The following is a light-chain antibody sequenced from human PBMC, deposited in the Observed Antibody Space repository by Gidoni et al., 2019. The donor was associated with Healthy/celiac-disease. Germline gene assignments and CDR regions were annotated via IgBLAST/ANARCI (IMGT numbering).Light chain of an antibody. V-gene: IGKV1-12*01. CDR1: QGISSW. Sequence: DNKMTQSPSSVSASVGERVTITSRASQGISSWLAWYQQKPGKAPKLLIYAASGLQSGGPSRFGGSGSGTDFTLTISSLQPEDFAPYYFQQANSFPPTFGPGTKVDIK. J-gene: IGKJ3*01. CDR3: QQANSFPPT. CDR2: AAS.